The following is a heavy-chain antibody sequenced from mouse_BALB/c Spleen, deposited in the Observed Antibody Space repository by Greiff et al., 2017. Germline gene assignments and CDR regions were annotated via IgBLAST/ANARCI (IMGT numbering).Heavy chain of an antibody. CDR2: IYPGDGDT. V-gene: IGHV1-82*01. CDR1: GYAFSSSW. CDR3: ARGTTVEFAY. Sequence: QVQLQQSGPELVKPGASVKISCKASGYAFSSSWMNWVKQRPGQGLEWIGRIYPGDGDTNYNGKFKGKATLTADKSSSTAYMQLSSLTSVDSAVYFCARGTTVEFAYWGQGTLVTVSA. J-gene: IGHJ3*01. D-gene: IGHD1-1*01.